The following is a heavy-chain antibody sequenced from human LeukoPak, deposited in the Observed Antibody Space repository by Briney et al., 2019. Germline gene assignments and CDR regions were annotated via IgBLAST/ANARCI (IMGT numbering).Heavy chain of an antibody. V-gene: IGHV3-23*01. J-gene: IGHJ4*02. Sequence: GRSLRLSCAASGFTFSSYAMSWVRQAPGKGLEWVSAFSGSGGGTYYADSVKGRFTISRDNSKNTLYLQMNSLRAEDTAVYYCAKTSGSYRFDYWGQGTLVTVSS. CDR3: AKTSGSYRFDY. CDR1: GFTFSSYA. CDR2: FSGSGGGT. D-gene: IGHD1-26*01.